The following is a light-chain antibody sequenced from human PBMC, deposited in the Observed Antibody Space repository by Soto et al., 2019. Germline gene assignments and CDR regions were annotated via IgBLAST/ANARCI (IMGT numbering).Light chain of an antibody. J-gene: IGLJ1*01. CDR3: SSYTSSSTYV. Sequence: QSVLTQPDSVSGSPGQSITISCTGTSSDVGGYNYVSWYQQHPGKAPKLMIYEVRNRPSGVSNRCSGSKSGNTASLTISGLQAEDEADYYCSSYTSSSTYVFGTGTKFTVL. V-gene: IGLV2-14*01. CDR1: SSDVGGYNY. CDR2: EVR.